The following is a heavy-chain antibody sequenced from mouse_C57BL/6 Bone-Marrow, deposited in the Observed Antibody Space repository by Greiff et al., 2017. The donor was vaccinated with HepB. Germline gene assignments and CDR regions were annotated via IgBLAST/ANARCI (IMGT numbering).Heavy chain of an antibody. J-gene: IGHJ4*01. V-gene: IGHV1-81*01. Sequence: QVQLKQSGAELARPGASVKLSCKASGYTFTSYGISWVKQRTGQGLEWIGEIYPRSGNTYYNEKFKGKATLTADKSSSTAYMELRSLTSEDSAVYFCARGEDYYGSSLYAMDYWGQGTSVTVSS. CDR3: ARGEDYYGSSLYAMDY. D-gene: IGHD1-1*01. CDR1: GYTFTSYG. CDR2: IYPRSGNT.